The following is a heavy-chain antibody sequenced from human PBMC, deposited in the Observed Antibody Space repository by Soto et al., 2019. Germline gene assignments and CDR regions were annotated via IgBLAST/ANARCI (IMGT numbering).Heavy chain of an antibody. J-gene: IGHJ6*03. CDR1: GFTFSSYA. V-gene: IGHV3-23*01. CDR3: AKDSNGGRSYSSSYMDV. Sequence: GGSLRLSCAASGFTFSSYAMSWVRQAPGKGLEWVSAISGSGGSTYYADSVKGRFTISRDNSKNTLYLQMNSLRAEDTAVYYCAKDSNGGRSYSSSYMDVWGKGTTVTVSS. CDR2: ISGSGGST. D-gene: IGHD2-15*01.